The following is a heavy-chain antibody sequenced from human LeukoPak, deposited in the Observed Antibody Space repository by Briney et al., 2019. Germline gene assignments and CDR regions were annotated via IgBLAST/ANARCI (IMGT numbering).Heavy chain of an antibody. CDR2: IHTSGST. CDR3: ARTFLYKWNNAPYYYYMDV. V-gene: IGHV4-4*07. J-gene: IGHJ6*03. D-gene: IGHD1/OR15-1a*01. Sequence: SETLSLTCTVSGDSITSHYWSWIRQPAGKGLEWIGRIHTSGSTNYNPSLKSRVTMSVDTSKNQFSLKLNSVTAADAAVYYCARTFLYKWNNAPYYYYMDVWGKGTTVTVSS. CDR1: GDSITSHY.